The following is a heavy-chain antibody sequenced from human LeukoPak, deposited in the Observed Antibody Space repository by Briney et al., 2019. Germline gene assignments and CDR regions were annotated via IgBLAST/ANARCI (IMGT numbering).Heavy chain of an antibody. D-gene: IGHD5-12*01. CDR3: ARGASGYDSHYYYYMDV. J-gene: IGHJ6*03. Sequence: PSETLSLTCAVSGYSISSGYYWGWIRQPPRKGLEWIGSIYHSGSTYYNPSLKSRVTISVDTSKNQFSLKLSSVTAADTAVYYCARGASGYDSHYYYYMDVWGKGTTVTVSS. V-gene: IGHV4-38-2*01. CDR1: GYSISSGYY. CDR2: IYHSGST.